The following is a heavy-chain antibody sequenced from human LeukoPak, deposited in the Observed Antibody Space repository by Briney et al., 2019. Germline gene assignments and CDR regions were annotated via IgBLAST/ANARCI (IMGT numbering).Heavy chain of an antibody. CDR2: IHADGGRT. CDR3: STWAFYHGLDV. CDR1: GFAFADYA. D-gene: IGHD2/OR15-2a*01. J-gene: IGHJ6*02. V-gene: IGHV3-43*02. Sequence: GGSLRLSCAASGFAFADYAMHWVRQIPGKGLECVAHIHADGGRTFYADSVKGRFTVSRDNGKNSLYLQMDSLTSDDTALYYCSTWAFYHGLDVWGQGATVIVSS.